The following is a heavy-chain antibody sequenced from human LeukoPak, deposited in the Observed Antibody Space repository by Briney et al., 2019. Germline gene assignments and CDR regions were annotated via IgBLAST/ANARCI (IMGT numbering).Heavy chain of an antibody. CDR2: IIPIFGTA. CDR1: GGTFSSYA. D-gene: IGHD3-22*01. V-gene: IGHV1-69*13. J-gene: IGHJ4*02. CDR3: ASHYDSSGYYYAPFDY. Sequence: SVKVSCKASGGTFSSYAISWVRQAPGQGLEWMGGIIPIFGTANYAQKFRGRVTITADESTSTAYMELSSLRSEDTAVYYCASHYDSSGYYYAPFDYWGQGTLVTVSS.